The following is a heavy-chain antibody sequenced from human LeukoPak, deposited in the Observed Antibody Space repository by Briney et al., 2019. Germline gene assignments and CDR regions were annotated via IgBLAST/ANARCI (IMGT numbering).Heavy chain of an antibody. Sequence: GGSLRLSCAASGFTFSSYAMHWVRQAPGKGLEWVAVISYDGSSKYYADSVKGRFTISRDNSKNTLYLQMNSLRAEDTAIYYCAKKGYYASGSYFDYWGQGTLVTVSS. V-gene: IGHV3-30*04. D-gene: IGHD3-10*01. CDR1: GFTFSSYA. J-gene: IGHJ4*02. CDR2: ISYDGSSK. CDR3: AKKGYYASGSYFDY.